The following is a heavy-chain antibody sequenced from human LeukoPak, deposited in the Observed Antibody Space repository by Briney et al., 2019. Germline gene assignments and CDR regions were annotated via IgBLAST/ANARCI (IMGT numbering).Heavy chain of an antibody. Sequence: TGGSVRLSCAASGFTFSSYSMNWVRQAPGKGLEWVSSISSSSSYIYYADSVKGRFTISRDNAKNSLYLQMNSLRAEDTAVYYCARSPGEWEPMYYFDYWGQGTLVTVSS. J-gene: IGHJ4*02. CDR3: ARSPGEWEPMYYFDY. CDR1: GFTFSSYS. V-gene: IGHV3-21*01. D-gene: IGHD1-26*01. CDR2: ISSSSSYI.